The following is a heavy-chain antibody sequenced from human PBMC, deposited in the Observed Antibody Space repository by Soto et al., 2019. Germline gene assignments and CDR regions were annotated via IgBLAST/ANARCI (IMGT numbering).Heavy chain of an antibody. J-gene: IGHJ6*02. CDR2: MNPNSGNT. CDR3: ATGLVRRFSEWLGMWDDYYGMDV. V-gene: IGHV1-8*01. CDR1: GYTFTSYD. D-gene: IGHD3-3*01. Sequence: ASVKVSFKASGYTFTSYDINWVRQATGQGLECMGWMNPNSGNTGYAQKFQGRVTMTRNTTISTAYMELSSLRSEDTAVDYCATGLVRRFSEWLGMWDDYYGMDVWGQGSTVAVS.